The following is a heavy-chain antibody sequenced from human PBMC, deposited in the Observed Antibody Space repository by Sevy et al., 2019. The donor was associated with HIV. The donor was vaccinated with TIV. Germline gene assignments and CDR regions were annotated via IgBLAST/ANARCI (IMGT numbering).Heavy chain of an antibody. CDR1: GYSFTSYW. CDR2: IYPGDSDT. V-gene: IGHV5-51*01. J-gene: IGHJ4*02. Sequence: GESLKISCKGSGYSFTSYWIGWVRQMPGNGLEWMGIIYPGDSDTRYSPSFQGQVTISADKSISTAYLQWSSLKASDTAMYYCARRGYYYDSSGYYFDYWGQRTLVTVSS. CDR3: ARRGYYYDSSGYYFDY. D-gene: IGHD3-22*01.